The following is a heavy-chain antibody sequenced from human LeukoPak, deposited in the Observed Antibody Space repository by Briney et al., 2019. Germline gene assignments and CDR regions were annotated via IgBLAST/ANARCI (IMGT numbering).Heavy chain of an antibody. D-gene: IGHD6-13*01. Sequence: GGSLRLSCAASEFIFSGYWMNWVRQAPGKGLEWVATIKQDGSEKQYVDSVRGRFTISRDNAKNSLYLQMNSLRVEDTAVYYCARDGFVGAADYWGQGTLVTVSS. CDR2: IKQDGSEK. CDR1: EFIFSGYW. J-gene: IGHJ4*02. V-gene: IGHV3-7*01. CDR3: ARDGFVGAADY.